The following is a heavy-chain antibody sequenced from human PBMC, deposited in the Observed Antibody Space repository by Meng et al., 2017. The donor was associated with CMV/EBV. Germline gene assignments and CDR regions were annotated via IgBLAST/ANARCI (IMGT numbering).Heavy chain of an antibody. J-gene: IGHJ6*02. CDR2: TYYRSKWYN. CDR3: AKDQWFGELLYYYYGMDV. CDR1: GDSVSSNSAA. Sequence: LRLSCAISGDSVSSNSAAWNWIRQSPSRGLEWLGRTYYRSKWYNDYAVSVKSRITINPDTSKNQFSLQLNSVTPEDTAVYYCAKDQWFGELLYYYYGMDVWGQGTTVTVSS. D-gene: IGHD3-10*01. V-gene: IGHV6-1*01.